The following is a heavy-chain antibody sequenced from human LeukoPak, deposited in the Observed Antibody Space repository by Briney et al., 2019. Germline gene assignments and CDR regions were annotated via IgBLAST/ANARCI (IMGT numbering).Heavy chain of an antibody. CDR3: ARSSGRSPYYFDY. V-gene: IGHV1-69*01. CDR2: IIPIFGTA. J-gene: IGHJ4*02. CDR1: GGTFTSYA. Sequence: SVKVSCKASGGTFTSYAISWVRQAPGQGLEWMGGIIPIFGTANYAQKFQGRVTITADESTSTAYMELSSLRSEDTAVYCCARSSGRSPYYFDYWGQGTLVTVSS. D-gene: IGHD6-19*01.